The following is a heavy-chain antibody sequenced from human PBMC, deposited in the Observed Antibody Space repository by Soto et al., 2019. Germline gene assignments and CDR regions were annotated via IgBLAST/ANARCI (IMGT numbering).Heavy chain of an antibody. CDR3: ARERVGWLDV. D-gene: IGHD1-26*01. CDR1: GYTFTSYD. Sequence: QVQLVQSGAEVKKPGASVKVSCKASGYTFTSYDINWVRQANGQGLECMGWMNPNSGNTGYAQKFQGRVTMTRNTSMSTAYMELSSLRSEETAVYYSARERVGWLDVWGQGTKVTVSS. J-gene: IGHJ6*02. V-gene: IGHV1-8*01. CDR2: MNPNSGNT.